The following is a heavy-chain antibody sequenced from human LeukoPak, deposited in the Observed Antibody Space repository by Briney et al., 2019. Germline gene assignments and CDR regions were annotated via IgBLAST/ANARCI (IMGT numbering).Heavy chain of an antibody. Sequence: GGSLRLSCAASGFIVSSNYMSWVHQAPGKGLEWVSVIYSGGSTYYADSVKGRFTISRDKSKNTLFLQMNSLRAEDTAVYYCARGVHDFWSGFYFDYWGQGTLVTVSS. CDR1: GFIVSSNY. D-gene: IGHD3-3*01. CDR3: ARGVHDFWSGFYFDY. V-gene: IGHV3-66*02. J-gene: IGHJ4*02. CDR2: IYSGGST.